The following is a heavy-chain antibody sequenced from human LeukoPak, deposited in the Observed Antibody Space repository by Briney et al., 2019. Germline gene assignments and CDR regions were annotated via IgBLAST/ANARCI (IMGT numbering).Heavy chain of an antibody. CDR2: ISAYNGNT. V-gene: IGHV1-18*01. J-gene: IGHJ4*02. Sequence: ASVKVSFKASGYTFTSYGISWVRPAPGQGLEWMGWISAYNGNTNYAQKLQGRVTMTTDTSTSTAYMELRSLRSDDTAVYYCATQRGYYDSSGCLGYWGQGTLVTVSS. CDR1: GYTFTSYG. D-gene: IGHD3-22*01. CDR3: ATQRGYYDSSGCLGY.